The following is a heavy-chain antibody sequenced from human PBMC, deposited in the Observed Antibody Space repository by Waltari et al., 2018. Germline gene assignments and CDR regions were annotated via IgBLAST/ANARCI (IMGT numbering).Heavy chain of an antibody. V-gene: IGHV4-39*01. Sequence: QLQLQESGPGLVKPSETLSLTCSVSGCSITSNLHYWAWIRQPPGQGLAWIATISYNGATYSSPSLKSRVTISRDTSKNQLSLKLGSVTAADTAFYYCATYIGASLGTAAFDVWGQGTMVTVSS. CDR3: ATYIGASLGTAAFDV. CDR1: GCSITSNLHY. CDR2: ISYNGAT. J-gene: IGHJ3*01. D-gene: IGHD1-26*01.